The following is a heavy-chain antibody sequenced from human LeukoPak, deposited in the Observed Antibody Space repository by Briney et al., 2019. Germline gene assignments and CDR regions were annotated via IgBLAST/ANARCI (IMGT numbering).Heavy chain of an antibody. Sequence: GGSLSLSCAASGFSFSTYALHWVRQTPGKGLEWVAVISYDGSDKYYADSVKGRFTISRDNSKNTLYLQMNSLRAEDTAVYYCARVLPDYDFWSGYYTGGMTYNWFDPWGQGTLVTVSS. CDR3: ARVLPDYDFWSGYYTGGMTYNWFDP. CDR1: GFSFSTYA. J-gene: IGHJ5*02. V-gene: IGHV3-30-3*01. CDR2: ISYDGSDK. D-gene: IGHD3-3*01.